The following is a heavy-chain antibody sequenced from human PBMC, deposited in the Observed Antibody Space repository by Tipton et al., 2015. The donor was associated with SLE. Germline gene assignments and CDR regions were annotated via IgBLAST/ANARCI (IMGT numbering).Heavy chain of an antibody. V-gene: IGHV4-59*01. Sequence: TLSLTCSVSDDSIGLFYWSWIRQPPGKGLEWIGYVYYGGSTNYNPSLKSRVTISLDTSKNHFSLKLSSVTAADTAVYYCARGRPLGQFDYWGQGTLATVSS. D-gene: IGHD7-27*01. CDR1: DDSIGLFY. CDR3: ARGRPLGQFDY. J-gene: IGHJ4*02. CDR2: VYYGGST.